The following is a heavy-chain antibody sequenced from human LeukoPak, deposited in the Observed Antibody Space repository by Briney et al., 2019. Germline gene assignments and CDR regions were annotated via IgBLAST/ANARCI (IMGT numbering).Heavy chain of an antibody. CDR3: ARAGPGSGWYFDY. V-gene: IGHV1-18*01. D-gene: IGHD6-19*01. Sequence: ASVKVSCKASGYYFTSVGITWVRRAPGLGLEWMGWISPYNGNTRYAQKFQGRVAMTTDTSTTTAYMELRGLRFNDTAVYYCARAGPGSGWYFDYWGQGTLVTVSS. CDR2: ISPYNGNT. J-gene: IGHJ4*02. CDR1: GYYFTSVG.